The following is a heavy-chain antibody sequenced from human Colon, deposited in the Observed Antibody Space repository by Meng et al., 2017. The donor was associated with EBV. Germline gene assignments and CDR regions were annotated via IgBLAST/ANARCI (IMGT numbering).Heavy chain of an antibody. CDR3: ARNYYFDY. J-gene: IGHJ4*02. CDR1: GGTINGGDYY. CDR2: IYYTGST. Sequence: VRLQVSGPGLVQPSQTLSLTCTVFGGTINGGDYYCSWLRQPPGKGLEWIGYIYYTGSTYYNPSLKSRVTISMDTSKNQFSLRLSSVTAADTAVYYCARNYYFDYWGQGTLVTVSS. V-gene: IGHV4-30-4*01.